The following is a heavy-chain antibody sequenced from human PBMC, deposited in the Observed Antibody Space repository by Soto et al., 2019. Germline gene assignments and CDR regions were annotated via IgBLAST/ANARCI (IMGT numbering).Heavy chain of an antibody. D-gene: IGHD3-10*02. CDR2: IWEDGSEE. CDR3: AREPEGSVFGLDS. CDR1: GFIFSNSL. Sequence: QVQLVESGGGVVQPGRSLRLSCAASGFIFSNSLMHWVRQAPGKGLEWVAVIWEDGSEEYYADSVKGRFTISRDNSRNTLYLQMDRLRVYDMAIYYCAREPEGSVFGLDSWGQGTLVTVSS. J-gene: IGHJ4*02. V-gene: IGHV3-33*01.